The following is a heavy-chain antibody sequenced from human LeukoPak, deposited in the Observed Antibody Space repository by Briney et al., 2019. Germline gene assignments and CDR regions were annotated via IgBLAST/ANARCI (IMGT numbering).Heavy chain of an antibody. CDR1: GYTLTELS. CDR3: ATSPNYDFWSGYSNRRNWFDP. CDR2: FDPEDGET. J-gene: IGHJ5*02. V-gene: IGHV1-24*01. Sequence: PQASVKVSCKVSGYTLTELSMHWVRHAPGKGLEWMGGFDPEDGETIYAQKFQGRVTMTEDTSTDTAYMELSSLRSEDTAVYYCATSPNYDFWSGYSNRRNWFDPWGQGTLVTVSS. D-gene: IGHD3-3*01.